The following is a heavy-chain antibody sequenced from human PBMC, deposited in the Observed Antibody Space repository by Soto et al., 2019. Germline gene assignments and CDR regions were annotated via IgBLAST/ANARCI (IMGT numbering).Heavy chain of an antibody. Sequence: PSASVKVSCKASGGTFSSYTISWVRQAPGQGLEWMGRIIPILGIANYAQKFQGRVTITADKSTSTAYMELSSLGSEDTAVYYCARAGYGSGRQSYFDYWGQGTLVTVSS. CDR1: GGTFSSYT. D-gene: IGHD3-10*01. J-gene: IGHJ4*02. CDR3: ARAGYGSGRQSYFDY. V-gene: IGHV1-69*02. CDR2: IIPILGIA.